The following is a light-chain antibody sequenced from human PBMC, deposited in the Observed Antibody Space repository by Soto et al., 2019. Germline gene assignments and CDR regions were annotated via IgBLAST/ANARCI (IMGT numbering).Light chain of an antibody. V-gene: IGLV2-23*02. CDR3: SLDAGSSIYV. CDR2: DVS. Sequence: QSALTQPASVSGSPGQSITMSCTDVGFYGLVSWYQQHPGKVPKLMIYDVSKRPSGVSERFSGSKSGNTAYLTISALQADDEADYYCSLDAGSSIYVFGTGTKGTVL. J-gene: IGLJ1*01. CDR1: VGFYGL.